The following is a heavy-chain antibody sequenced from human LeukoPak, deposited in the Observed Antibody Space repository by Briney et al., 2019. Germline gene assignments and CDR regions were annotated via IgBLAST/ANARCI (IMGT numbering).Heavy chain of an antibody. CDR3: AKDILSYYDSSGRNYFDY. CDR1: GFTFSSYA. CDR2: ISGSGGST. J-gene: IGHJ4*02. Sequence: GGSLRLSCAASGFTFSSYAMSWVRQAPGKGLEWVSAISGSGGSTYYADSVKGRFTISRDNSKNSLYLQMNSLRAEDTALYYCAKDILSYYDSSGRNYFDYWGQGTLVTVSS. D-gene: IGHD3-22*01. V-gene: IGHV3-23*01.